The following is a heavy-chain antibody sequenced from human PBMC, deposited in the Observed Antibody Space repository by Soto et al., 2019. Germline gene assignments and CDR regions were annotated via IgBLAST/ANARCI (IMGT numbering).Heavy chain of an antibody. V-gene: IGHV4-34*01. Sequence: PSETLSLTCAVYGGSFSGYYWRWVRQPPGKGLEWIGEIYHSGSTNYNPHLKSRVTISVDKSKNQFSLKLSSVTAADTAVYYCARGGIAVAGPDFDYWGQGTLVTAPQ. CDR3: ARGGIAVAGPDFDY. J-gene: IGHJ4*02. D-gene: IGHD6-19*01. CDR1: GGSFSGYY. CDR2: IYHSGST.